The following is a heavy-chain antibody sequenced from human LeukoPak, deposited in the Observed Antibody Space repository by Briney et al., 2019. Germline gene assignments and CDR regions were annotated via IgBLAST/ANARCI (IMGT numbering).Heavy chain of an antibody. D-gene: IGHD3-22*01. CDR2: IYYSGST. V-gene: IGHV4-59*08. Sequence: SETLSLTCTVSGGSISNYYWSWIRQPPGKGLEWIGYIYYSGSTNYNPSLKSRVTISVDTSKNQFSLKLSSVTAADTAVYYCARHNNDSSGYLDYWGQGTLVTVSS. CDR1: GGSISNYY. CDR3: ARHNNDSSGYLDY. J-gene: IGHJ4*02.